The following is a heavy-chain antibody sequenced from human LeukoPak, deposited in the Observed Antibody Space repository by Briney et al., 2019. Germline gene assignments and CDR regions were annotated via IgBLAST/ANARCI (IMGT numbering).Heavy chain of an antibody. CDR2: IYHSGST. D-gene: IGHD1-26*01. CDR3: ARGVLGASYPFDY. V-gene: IGHV4-59*01. CDR1: GGSLSGYY. J-gene: IGHJ4*02. Sequence: PETLSVTRMVSGGSLSGYYWRWIRQPPGRELEWMGYIYHSGSTNYNPSLKSRVTISAVTPQNQFSLKLNSVPAASTADDYCARGVLGASYPFDYWGQGILVSVSS.